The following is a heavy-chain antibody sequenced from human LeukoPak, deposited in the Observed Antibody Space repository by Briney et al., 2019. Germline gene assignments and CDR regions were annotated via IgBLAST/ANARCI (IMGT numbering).Heavy chain of an antibody. V-gene: IGHV3-30*18. J-gene: IGHJ4*02. CDR1: GFTFSSYG. CDR3: AKDQSGYDSSGYSS. CDR2: ISYDGSNK. Sequence: GGSLRLSCAGSGFTFSSYGMHWVRQAPGKGLEWVAVISYDGSNKYYADSVKGRFTISRDNSKNTLYLQMNSLRAEHTAVYYCAKDQSGYDSSGYSSWGQGTLVTVSS. D-gene: IGHD3-22*01.